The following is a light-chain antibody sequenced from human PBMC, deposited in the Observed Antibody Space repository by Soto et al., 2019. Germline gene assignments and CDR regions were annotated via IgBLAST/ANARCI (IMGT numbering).Light chain of an antibody. CDR1: QGISSF. CDR3: QKYSSGPPYT. V-gene: IGKV1-27*01. CDR2: AAS. J-gene: IGKJ2*01. Sequence: DIQMTQSPSSLSASVGDRVTIACRASQGISSFLAWYQQKPGKVPKLLIYAASTLESGVPSRFSGSGSGTDFTLSISSLQPEDAATYYCQKYSSGPPYTFGQGTKLEIK.